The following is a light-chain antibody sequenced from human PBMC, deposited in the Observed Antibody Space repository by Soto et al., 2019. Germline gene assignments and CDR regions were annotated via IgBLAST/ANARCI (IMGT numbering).Light chain of an antibody. CDR3: QQYGSSPTYT. CDR1: QSVSSSY. CDR2: GAS. V-gene: IGKV3-20*01. Sequence: EIVFTQSPGTLSLSPGERATLSCRASQSVSSSYLAWYQQKPGQAPRLLIYGASSRATGIPDRFSGSGSGTDFTLTISRLEPEDFAVYYCQQYGSSPTYTFGQGTQLEIK. J-gene: IGKJ2*01.